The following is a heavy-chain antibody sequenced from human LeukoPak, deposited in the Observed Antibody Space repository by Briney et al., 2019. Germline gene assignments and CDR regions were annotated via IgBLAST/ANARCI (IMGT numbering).Heavy chain of an antibody. CDR3: ASSTALVVPAAITPLDY. Sequence: SVKVSCKASGGTFSSYAISWVRQAPGQGLEWTGGIIPIFGTANYAQKFQGRVTITTDESTSTAYMELSSLRSEDTAVYYCASSTALVVPAAITPLDYWGQGTLVTVSS. D-gene: IGHD2-2*01. J-gene: IGHJ4*02. V-gene: IGHV1-69*05. CDR2: IIPIFGTA. CDR1: GGTFSSYA.